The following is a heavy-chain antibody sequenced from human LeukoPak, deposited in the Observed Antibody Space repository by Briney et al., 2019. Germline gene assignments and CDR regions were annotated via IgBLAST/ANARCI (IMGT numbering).Heavy chain of an antibody. J-gene: IGHJ4*02. CDR2: INPSGDST. CDR3: ARHDLGGFSPFDS. D-gene: IGHD2-15*01. V-gene: IGHV1-46*01. Sequence: ASVKVSCKASGYTFTIYGISWVRQAPGQGLEWMGIINPSGDSTTYAQKFQGRVTMTRDTSTGTVYMELSSLRSEDTAVYYCARHDLGGFSPFDSWGQGTLVTVSS. CDR1: GYTFTIYG.